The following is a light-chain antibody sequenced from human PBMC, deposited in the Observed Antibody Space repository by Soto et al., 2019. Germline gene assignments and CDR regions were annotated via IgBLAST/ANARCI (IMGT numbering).Light chain of an antibody. Sequence: IRMTQYTSNLSAPVGDRVTSPCRASQSISSWLAWYQQKPGRAPKLLIYKASSLESGVPSRFSGSGSGTEFTLTISRLEPEDFAVYYCQQDGTSIQTFGQGSKVDIK. V-gene: IGKV1-5*03. CDR3: QQDGTSIQT. J-gene: IGKJ1*01. CDR2: KAS. CDR1: QSISSW.